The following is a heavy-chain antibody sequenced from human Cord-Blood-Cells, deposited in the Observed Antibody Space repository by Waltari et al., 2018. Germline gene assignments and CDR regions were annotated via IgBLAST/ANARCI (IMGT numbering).Heavy chain of an antibody. D-gene: IGHD1-26*01. J-gene: IGHJ4*02. CDR2: ISYDGSNK. V-gene: IGHV3-30-3*01. CDR3: ASLGGSYLGGDY. Sequence: QVQLVESGGGVVQPGRSLRLSCAASGFTFSSYAMHWVRQAPGKGLEGVAVISYDGSNKYYADSVKGRFTISRDNSKNTLYLQMNSLRAEDTAVYYCASLGGSYLGGDYWGQGTLVTVSS. CDR1: GFTFSSYA.